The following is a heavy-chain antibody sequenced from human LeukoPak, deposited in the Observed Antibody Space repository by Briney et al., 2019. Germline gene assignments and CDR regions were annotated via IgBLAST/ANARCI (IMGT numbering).Heavy chain of an antibody. J-gene: IGHJ5*02. D-gene: IGHD3-16*01. CDR3: ARDGITGFQNWFDP. CDR2: IYYSGST. Sequence: SQTLSLTCTVSGGSISSGDYYWSWIRQPPGKGLEWIGYIYYSGSTYYNPSLKSRVTISVDTSKNQFSLKLSSVTAADTAVYYCARDGITGFQNWFDPWGQGTLVTVSS. CDR1: GGSISSGDYY. V-gene: IGHV4-30-4*08.